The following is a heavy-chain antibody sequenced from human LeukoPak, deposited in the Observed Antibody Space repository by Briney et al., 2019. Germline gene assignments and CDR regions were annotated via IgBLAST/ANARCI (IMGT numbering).Heavy chain of an antibody. V-gene: IGHV3-30-3*01. Sequence: GGSLRLSCAASGFTFSSYAMHWVRQAPGKGLEWVAVISYDGSNKYYADSVKGRFTISRDNSKNTLYLQMNSLRAEDTAVYYCARDKGNTVYYYGMDVWGQGTTVTVSS. CDR3: ARDKGNTVYYYGMDV. J-gene: IGHJ6*02. D-gene: IGHD2-2*02. CDR2: ISYDGSNK. CDR1: GFTFSSYA.